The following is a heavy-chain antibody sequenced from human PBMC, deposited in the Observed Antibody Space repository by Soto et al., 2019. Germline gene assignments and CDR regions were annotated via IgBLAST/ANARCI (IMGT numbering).Heavy chain of an antibody. CDR2: IKQDGSEK. D-gene: IGHD4-17*01. CDR3: ARGGMGSYGDYDVGEV. Sequence: PGGSLRLSCAASGFTFSSYWMSWVRQAPGKGLEWVANIKQDGSEKYYVDSVKGRFTISRDNAKNSLYLQMNSLRAEDTAVYYCARGGMGSYGDYDVGEVWGQGTPVTVSS. J-gene: IGHJ4*02. V-gene: IGHV3-7*01. CDR1: GFTFSSYW.